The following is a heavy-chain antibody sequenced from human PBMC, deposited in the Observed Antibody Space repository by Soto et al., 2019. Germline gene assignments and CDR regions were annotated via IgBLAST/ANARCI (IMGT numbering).Heavy chain of an antibody. CDR1: GFTFSTYA. D-gene: IGHD6-19*01. V-gene: IGHV3-33*01. J-gene: IGHJ4*02. CDR3: ARDGVVGQWHSYHLDY. CDR2: MWYDGSHS. Sequence: QVQLVESGGGVVQPGRSLRLSCATSGFTFSTYAIHWVRQAPGKGLEWVAVMWYDGSHSYYADSVKGRFTISRDNSQSTLYVQMDSLRAEDTALYYCARDGVVGQWHSYHLDYWGQGTLVTVSS.